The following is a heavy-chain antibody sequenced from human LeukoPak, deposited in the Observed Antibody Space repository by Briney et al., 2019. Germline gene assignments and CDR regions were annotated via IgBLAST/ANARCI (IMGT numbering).Heavy chain of an antibody. CDR3: ARDPVPATARHFDY. J-gene: IGHJ4*02. CDR2: TSSDGNIK. V-gene: IGHV3-30-3*01. Sequence: GRSLRLSCAASGFTFSSYAMHWVRQAPGKGLEWVAVTSSDGNIKYYADSVKGRFTISRDNSKNTLYLQMNSLRGEDTGVHYCARDPVPATARHFDYWGQGTLVTVSS. D-gene: IGHD1-1*01. CDR1: GFTFSSYA.